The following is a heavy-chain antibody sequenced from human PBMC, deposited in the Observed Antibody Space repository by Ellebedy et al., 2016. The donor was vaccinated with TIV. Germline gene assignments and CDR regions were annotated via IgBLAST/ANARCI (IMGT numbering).Heavy chain of an antibody. D-gene: IGHD3-9*01. Sequence: DSVKGRFTISRDNAKNSLYLQMNSLRAEDTAVYYCAREVLRYSRGHFDYWGQGTLVTVSS. V-gene: IGHV3-7*01. CDR3: AREVLRYSRGHFDY. J-gene: IGHJ4*02.